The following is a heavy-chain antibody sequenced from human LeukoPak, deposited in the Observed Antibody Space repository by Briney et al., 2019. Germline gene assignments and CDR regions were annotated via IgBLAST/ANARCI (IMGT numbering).Heavy chain of an antibody. D-gene: IGHD6-13*01. V-gene: IGHV4-34*01. CDR1: GGSFSGYY. Sequence: SETLSPTCAVYGGSFSGYYWSWIRQPPGKGLEWIGEINHSGSTNYNPSLKSRVTISVDTSKNQFSLKLSSVTAADTAVYYCSKGSWYNWFDPWGQGTLVTVSS. J-gene: IGHJ5*02. CDR3: SKGSWYNWFDP. CDR2: INHSGST.